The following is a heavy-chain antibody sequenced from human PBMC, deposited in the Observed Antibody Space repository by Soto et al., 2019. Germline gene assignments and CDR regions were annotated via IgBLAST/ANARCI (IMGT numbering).Heavy chain of an antibody. D-gene: IGHD3-16*02. CDR1: GFTFSNAW. V-gene: IGHV3-15*07. Sequence: EVQLVESGGGLVKPGGSLRLSCAASGFTFSNAWMNWVRQAPGKGLEWVGRIKSKTDGGTTDYAAPVKGRFTISRDDSKNTLYLQMNSLKTEDTAVYYCTTRYYDYVWGSYRYRGFDYWDQGTLVNVSS. J-gene: IGHJ4*02. CDR3: TTRYYDYVWGSYRYRGFDY. CDR2: IKSKTDGGTT.